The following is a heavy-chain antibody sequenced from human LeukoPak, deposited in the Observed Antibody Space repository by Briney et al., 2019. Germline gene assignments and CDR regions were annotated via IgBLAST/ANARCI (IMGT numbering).Heavy chain of an antibody. CDR1: GFTFSSYA. CDR2: ISGSGGST. Sequence: GGSLRLSCAASGFTFSSYAMSWVRQAPGKGLEWVSAISGSGGSTYYADSVKGRFTISRDNSKNTLYLQMNSLRAEDTAVYYCAKDEVVAGTAILDYWGQGTLVTVSP. D-gene: IGHD6-19*01. V-gene: IGHV3-23*01. J-gene: IGHJ4*02. CDR3: AKDEVVAGTAILDY.